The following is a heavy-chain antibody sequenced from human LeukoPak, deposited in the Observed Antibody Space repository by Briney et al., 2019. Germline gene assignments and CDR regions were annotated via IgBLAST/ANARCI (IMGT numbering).Heavy chain of an antibody. Sequence: SVKVSCKAAGGTFSSYAISWVRQAPGQGLEWMGGIIALFGTANYAQKFQGRLTITADESTSTVYLELSSLRSEDTAVYYCARIRDGYNSYFFYGMDVWGQGTTVTVSS. V-gene: IGHV1-69*13. D-gene: IGHD5-24*01. CDR1: GGTFSSYA. CDR3: ARIRDGYNSYFFYGMDV. J-gene: IGHJ6*02. CDR2: IIALFGTA.